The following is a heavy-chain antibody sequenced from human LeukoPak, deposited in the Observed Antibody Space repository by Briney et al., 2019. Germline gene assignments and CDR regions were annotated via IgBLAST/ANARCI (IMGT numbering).Heavy chain of an antibody. CDR1: GFTFSSYG. CDR3: ARVPYGNYHYYYMDV. J-gene: IGHJ6*03. V-gene: IGHV3-33*01. Sequence: GRSLRLSCAASGFTFSSYGMHWVRQAPGKGLEWVAVIWYDGGNKYYADSVKGRFTISRDNSKKTLYLQMNSLRAEDTAVYYCARVPYGNYHYYYMDVWGKGTTVTVSS. D-gene: IGHD3-10*01. CDR2: IWYDGGNK.